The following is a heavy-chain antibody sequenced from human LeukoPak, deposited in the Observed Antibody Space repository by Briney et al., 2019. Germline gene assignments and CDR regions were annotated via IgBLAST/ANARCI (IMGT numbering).Heavy chain of an antibody. Sequence: ASVTVSFKSSVYTFTDFYMHWVRQAPGQGLEWMAWINPNSGGTHYAQKFQGRVTMTRDTSISTAYMELSRLRSDDTAVYYCARSSLYYYGSGTYDKVCLDYWGQGTLVTVSS. D-gene: IGHD3-10*01. J-gene: IGHJ4*02. CDR1: VYTFTDFY. CDR2: INPNSGGT. V-gene: IGHV1-2*02. CDR3: ARSSLYYYGSGTYDKVCLDY.